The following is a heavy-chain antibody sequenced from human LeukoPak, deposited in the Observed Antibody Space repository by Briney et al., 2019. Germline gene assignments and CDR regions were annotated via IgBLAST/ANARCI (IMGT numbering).Heavy chain of an antibody. CDR2: ISGSGGST. V-gene: IGHV3-23*01. Sequence: GGSLRLSCAASGFTFSSYAMSWVRQAPGKGLEWVSVISGSGGSTYYADSVKGRFTISRDNSKNTLYLQMNSLRAEDTAVYYCAKGQSMVRGVITDDAFDIWGQGTMVTVSS. D-gene: IGHD3-10*01. CDR3: AKGQSMVRGVITDDAFDI. CDR1: GFTFSSYA. J-gene: IGHJ3*02.